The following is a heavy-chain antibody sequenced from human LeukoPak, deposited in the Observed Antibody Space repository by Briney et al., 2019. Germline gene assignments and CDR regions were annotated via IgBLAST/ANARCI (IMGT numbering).Heavy chain of an antibody. V-gene: IGHV1-8*01. D-gene: IGHD4-23*01. CDR3: ARAEDGNAGKGGLSDY. CDR1: GYTFTSYD. J-gene: IGHJ4*02. Sequence: GASVKVSCKASGYTFTSYDINWVRQATGQGLEWMGWMNPNSGNTGYAQKFQGRVTMTRNTSISTAYMELSSLRSEDTAVYYCARAEDGNAGKGGLSDYWGQGTLVTVSS. CDR2: MNPNSGNT.